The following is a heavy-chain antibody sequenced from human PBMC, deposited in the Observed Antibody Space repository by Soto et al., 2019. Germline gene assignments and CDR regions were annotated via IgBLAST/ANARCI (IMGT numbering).Heavy chain of an antibody. J-gene: IGHJ6*02. Sequence: VKVSCKASGYTFTSYAMHWVRQAPGQRLEWMGWINAGNGNTKYSQKFQGRVTITRDTSASTAYMELSSLRSEDTAVYYCARNIILSGYCPHPTYGMDVWGQGTTVTVSS. V-gene: IGHV1-3*01. D-gene: IGHD3-9*01. CDR3: ARNIILSGYCPHPTYGMDV. CDR2: INAGNGNT. CDR1: GYTFTSYA.